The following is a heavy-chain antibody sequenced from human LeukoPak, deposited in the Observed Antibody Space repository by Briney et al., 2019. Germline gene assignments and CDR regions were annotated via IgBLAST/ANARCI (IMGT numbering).Heavy chain of an antibody. V-gene: IGHV3-20*04. Sequence: GGSLRLSCAASGFTFADYGMNWVRQGPGKGLEWVSGINWNGGTTAYADSVKGRFTISRDNAKNSLYLQMNSLRAEDTALYYCARFNRDYYRIDYWGQGTVVTVSS. D-gene: IGHD4-17*01. CDR3: ARFNRDYYRIDY. J-gene: IGHJ4*02. CDR1: GFTFADYG. CDR2: INWNGGTT.